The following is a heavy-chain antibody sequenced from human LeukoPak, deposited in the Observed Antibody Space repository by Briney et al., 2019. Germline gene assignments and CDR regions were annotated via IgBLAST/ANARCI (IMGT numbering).Heavy chain of an antibody. CDR3: ARDGLSSSWYYFDY. J-gene: IGHJ4*02. CDR1: GFTFSSYS. Sequence: GGSLRLSCAASGFTFSSYSMNWVRQAPGKGLEWVSSISSSSSYIYYADSVKGRFTISRDNAKNSLYLQMNSLRAEDTAVYYCARDGLSSSWYYFDYWGRGTLVTVSS. D-gene: IGHD6-13*01. CDR2: ISSSSSYI. V-gene: IGHV3-21*01.